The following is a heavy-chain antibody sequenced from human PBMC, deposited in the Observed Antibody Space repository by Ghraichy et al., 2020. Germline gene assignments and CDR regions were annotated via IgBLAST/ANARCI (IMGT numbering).Heavy chain of an antibody. Sequence: GGSLRLSCAASGFTFSSYWMHWVRQAPGKGLVWVSRINSDGSSITYADSVKGRFTISRDNAKNTLYLQMNSLRAEDTAVYYCAREPLGYCSGGSCLYYGMDVWGQGTTVTVSS. D-gene: IGHD2-15*01. CDR3: AREPLGYCSGGSCLYYGMDV. CDR1: GFTFSSYW. V-gene: IGHV3-74*01. CDR2: INSDGSSI. J-gene: IGHJ6*02.